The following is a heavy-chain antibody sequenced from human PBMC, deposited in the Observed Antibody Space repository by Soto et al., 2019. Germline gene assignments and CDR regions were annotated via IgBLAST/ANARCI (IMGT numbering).Heavy chain of an antibody. D-gene: IGHD3-3*01. CDR3: ARSWSGYYRFYYYMDV. CDR2: IYYIGST. Sequence: SETLSLTCTVSGGSISSYYWSWIRQPPGKGLEWIGYIYYIGSTNYNPSLKSRVTISVDTSKNQFSLKLSSVTAADTAVYYCARSWSGYYRFYYYMDVWGKGTTVTVSS. V-gene: IGHV4-59*08. J-gene: IGHJ6*03. CDR1: GGSISSYY.